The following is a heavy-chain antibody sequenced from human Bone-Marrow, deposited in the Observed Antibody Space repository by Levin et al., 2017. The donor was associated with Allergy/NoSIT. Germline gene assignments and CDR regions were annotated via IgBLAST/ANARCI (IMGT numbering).Heavy chain of an antibody. V-gene: IGHV3-30*18. Sequence: GESLKISCSASGFNFFNYGIHWVRQAPGKGLEWVATISYDGGHDYYAESVRGRFTISRGNSQKRVYLQMNSLRVEDTAVFYCAKGTGNYYDTTGHIDYWGQGTLVTVSS. J-gene: IGHJ4*02. CDR3: AKGTGNYYDTTGHIDY. CDR2: ISYDGGHD. D-gene: IGHD3-22*01. CDR1: GFNFFNYG.